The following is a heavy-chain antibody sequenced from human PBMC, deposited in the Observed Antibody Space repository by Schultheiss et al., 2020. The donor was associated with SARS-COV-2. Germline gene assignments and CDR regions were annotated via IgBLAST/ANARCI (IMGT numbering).Heavy chain of an antibody. J-gene: IGHJ5*02. CDR1: GGSISSGGYS. Sequence: SETLSLTCAVSGGSISSGGYSWSWIRQPPGKGLEWIGYIYHTGSTYYNPSLKSRVTISVDRSKNQFSLRLSSVTAADTAVYYCAREREAARNWFDPWGQGTLVTVSS. V-gene: IGHV4-30-2*01. D-gene: IGHD6-6*01. CDR3: AREREAARNWFDP. CDR2: IYHTGST.